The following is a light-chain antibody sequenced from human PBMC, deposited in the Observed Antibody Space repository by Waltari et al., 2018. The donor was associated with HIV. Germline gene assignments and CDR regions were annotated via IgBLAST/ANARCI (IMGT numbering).Light chain of an antibody. Sequence: QSALTQPASVSGSPGQSITISCTGTSSDVGSYNIVSWYQQLPGKAPKLMIYEVSKRPSGVSNRFSGSKSGNTASLTISGLQAEDEADYYCCSYAGSSTHVFGTGTKVTVL. CDR2: EVS. J-gene: IGLJ1*01. V-gene: IGLV2-23*02. CDR3: CSYAGSSTHV. CDR1: SSDVGSYNI.